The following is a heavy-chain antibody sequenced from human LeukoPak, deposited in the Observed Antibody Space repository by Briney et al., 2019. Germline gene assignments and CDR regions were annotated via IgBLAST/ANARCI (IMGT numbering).Heavy chain of an antibody. V-gene: IGHV3-7*05. CDR1: GFSFGNDW. J-gene: IGHJ4*02. CDR2: INQDGSEK. CDR3: ARSRGWLEDY. Sequence: LRLSCAVSGFSFGNDWMCRVRQAQEKRQEWVVNINQDGSEKDYVDSVKGRFTISRDSAKNSLYLQMNSLRVEDTAVYYCARSRGWLEDYWGQGTLVSVSS. D-gene: IGHD6-19*01.